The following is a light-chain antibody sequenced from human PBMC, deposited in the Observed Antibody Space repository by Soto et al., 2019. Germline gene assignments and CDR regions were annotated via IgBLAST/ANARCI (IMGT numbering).Light chain of an antibody. CDR2: TAS. CDR1: QGIRND. J-gene: IGKJ2*01. CDR3: LQDYNSPYT. V-gene: IGKV1-6*01. Sequence: AIQMTQSPSSLSASVGDRVTITCRASQGIRNDLGWYQQKPGKAHKLLIYTASSLQSGVPSRFSGSGSGTDFTLTLSSLQPEDFATYYCLQDYNSPYTFGQGNKLEIK.